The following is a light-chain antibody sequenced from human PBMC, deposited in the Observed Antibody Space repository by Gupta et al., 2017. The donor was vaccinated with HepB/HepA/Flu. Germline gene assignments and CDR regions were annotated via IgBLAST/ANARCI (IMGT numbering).Light chain of an antibody. Sequence: QSVLTQPPSVSGAPGQRVTLSCTGSSSNIGAGYDVHWYQQLPGTAPKLLIYGNSNRPSGVPDRFSGSKSGTSASLAITGLQAEDEADYYCQSYDSSLSGFYWVFGGGTKLTVL. CDR1: SSNIGAGYD. V-gene: IGLV1-40*01. CDR2: GNS. J-gene: IGLJ3*02. CDR3: QSYDSSLSGFYWV.